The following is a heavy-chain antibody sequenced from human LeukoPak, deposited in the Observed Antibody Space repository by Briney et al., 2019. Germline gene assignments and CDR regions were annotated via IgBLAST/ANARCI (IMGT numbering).Heavy chain of an antibody. D-gene: IGHD2-8*01. J-gene: IGHJ5*02. Sequence: GESLKISCQGSGYSFSNYWIAWVRQMPGKGLECMGIIYPGDSYTTYSPSFRGQVTISADKSITTAYLQWSSLKASDTAMYYCARHALRGRDLSWLDPWGQGTLVTVPS. CDR3: ARHALRGRDLSWLDP. CDR2: IYPGDSYT. V-gene: IGHV5-51*01. CDR1: GYSFSNYW.